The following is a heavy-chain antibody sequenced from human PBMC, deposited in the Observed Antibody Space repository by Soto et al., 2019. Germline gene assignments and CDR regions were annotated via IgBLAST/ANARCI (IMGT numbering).Heavy chain of an antibody. J-gene: IGHJ6*02. D-gene: IGHD4-4*01. CDR2: ISAYNGNT. V-gene: IGHV1-18*01. Sequence: GASVKVSCKASGYTFTSYGISWVRQAPGQGLEWMGWISAYNGNTNYAQKLQGRVTMTTDTSTSTAYMELRSLRSDDTAVYYCAREDYSNYYYGMDVWGQGTTVIVSS. CDR1: GYTFTSYG. CDR3: AREDYSNYYYGMDV.